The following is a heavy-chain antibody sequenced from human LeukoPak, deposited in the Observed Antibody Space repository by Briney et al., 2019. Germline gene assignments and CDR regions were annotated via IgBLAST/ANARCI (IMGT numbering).Heavy chain of an antibody. Sequence: PGGSLRLSCSASGFTFSSFWMHWVRQAPRKGLVWVSRINSGGSTASYADSVKGRFTISRDNAKNTLYLQMNSVRAEDTAVYYCARKQAAATGFDYWGQGTLVTVSS. V-gene: IGHV3-74*01. J-gene: IGHJ4*02. CDR1: GFTFSSFW. D-gene: IGHD2-15*01. CDR3: ARKQAAATGFDY. CDR2: INSGGSTA.